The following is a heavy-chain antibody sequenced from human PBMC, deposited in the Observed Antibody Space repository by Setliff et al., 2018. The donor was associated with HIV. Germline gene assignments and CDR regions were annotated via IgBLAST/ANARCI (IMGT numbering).Heavy chain of an antibody. CDR3: ARLGYNYDSSGHGL. CDR1: GGSFSGHY. D-gene: IGHD3-22*01. J-gene: IGHJ4*02. Sequence: SETLSLTCAVYGGSFSGHYWNWFRQPPGKGLEWIGEINHSGSTNYKSSLKSRVTISADTSKRQFSLKLSSVTAADTAVYYCARLGYNYDSSGHGLWGQGTLVSLL. CDR2: INHSGST. V-gene: IGHV4-34*01.